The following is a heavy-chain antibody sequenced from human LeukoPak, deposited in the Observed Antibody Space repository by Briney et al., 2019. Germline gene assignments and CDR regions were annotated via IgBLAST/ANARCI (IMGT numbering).Heavy chain of an antibody. CDR2: IYHSGST. CDR3: ARYIGGGNWFDP. Sequence: PSETLSLTCTVSGGSISSYYWSWIRQPPGKGLEWIGYIYHSGSTNYNPSLKSRVTISVDTSKNQFSLKLSSVTAADTAVYYCARYIGGGNWFDPWGQGTPVTVSS. J-gene: IGHJ5*02. V-gene: IGHV4-59*01. CDR1: GGSISSYY. D-gene: IGHD1-26*01.